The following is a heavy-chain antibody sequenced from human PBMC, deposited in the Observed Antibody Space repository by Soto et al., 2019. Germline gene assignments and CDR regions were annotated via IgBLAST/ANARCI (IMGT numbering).Heavy chain of an antibody. CDR2: ISGSDDST. Sequence: PGGSLRLSCAASGFTFSSYAMSLARQAPGKGLEWVSVISGSDDSTFYADSVKGRFTISRDSSKNTLYLQMNSLRAEDTAVYYCAKLGQHLDIYFDFWGLGTLVTVSS. D-gene: IGHD6-13*01. J-gene: IGHJ4*02. CDR3: AKLGQHLDIYFDF. V-gene: IGHV3-23*01. CDR1: GFTFSSYA.